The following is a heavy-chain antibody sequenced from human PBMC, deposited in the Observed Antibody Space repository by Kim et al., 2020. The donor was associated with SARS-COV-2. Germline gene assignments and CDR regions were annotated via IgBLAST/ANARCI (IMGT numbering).Heavy chain of an antibody. CDR1: GFTVRSNY. CDR3: ARVSDGSDY. CDR2: IYSGGST. V-gene: IGHV3-53*01. Sequence: GGSLRLSCAASGFTVRSNYMILFRPAPGQVLEYISLIYSGGSTHYADSVKGRFTISRDNSKNTLYLQMNSLRAEDTAVYYCARVSDGSDYWGQGTLVTVSS. J-gene: IGHJ4*02. D-gene: IGHD1-1*01.